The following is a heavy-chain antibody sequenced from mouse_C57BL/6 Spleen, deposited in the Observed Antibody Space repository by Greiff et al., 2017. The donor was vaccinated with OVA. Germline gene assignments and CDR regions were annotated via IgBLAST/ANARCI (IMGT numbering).Heavy chain of an antibody. V-gene: IGHV1-15*01. J-gene: IGHJ1*03. CDR2: IDPETGGT. CDR3: TRSGTGNWYVDV. CDR1: GYTFTDYE. D-gene: IGHD4-1*01. Sequence: QVQLQQSGAELVRPGASVTLSCKASGYTFTDYEMHWVKQTPVHGLEWIGAIDPETGGTAYNQKFKGKTILTADKSSSTAYMELRSLTSEDSAVYYCTRSGTGNWYVDVWGTGTTVTVS.